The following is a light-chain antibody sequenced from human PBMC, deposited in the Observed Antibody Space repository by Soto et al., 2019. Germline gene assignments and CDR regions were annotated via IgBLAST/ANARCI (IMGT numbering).Light chain of an antibody. CDR2: SAS. V-gene: IGKV3-11*01. J-gene: IGKJ4*01. Sequence: EVALTQSPVTLSLSPGERATLSCRASQSVSNNYLAWYQQKPGQAPRLLIYSASNRATGIPARFSGSGSGTDFTLTISTLESEDFGVYFCQQGKNGTRLTFGGGTKVDIK. CDR1: QSVSNNY. CDR3: QQGKNGTRLT.